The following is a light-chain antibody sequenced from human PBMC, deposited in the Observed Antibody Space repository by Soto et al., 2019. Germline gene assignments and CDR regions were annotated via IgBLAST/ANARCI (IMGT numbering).Light chain of an antibody. V-gene: IGKV1-5*03. Sequence: DVQMTQSPSTLSASVGDRVTITCRASQSISSWLAWYQQKPGKAPKLLIYKASSLESGVPSRFSGSGSGTEFTLTISNLQPDDFATYYCQQYNSYSRTFGQGTKVEIK. CDR2: KAS. CDR1: QSISSW. CDR3: QQYNSYSRT. J-gene: IGKJ1*01.